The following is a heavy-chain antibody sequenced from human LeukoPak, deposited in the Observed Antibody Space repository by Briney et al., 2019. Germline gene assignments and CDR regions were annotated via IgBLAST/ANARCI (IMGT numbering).Heavy chain of an antibody. V-gene: IGHV3-23*01. Sequence: GGTLRLSCAASGFTFSSYGMSWVRQAPGKGLEWVSAISGSGGSTYYADSVKGRFTISRDNSKNTLYLQMNSLRAEDTAVYYCAKDSHYGSGSYYNVGHDAFDIWGQGTMVTVSS. CDR2: ISGSGGST. CDR1: GFTFSSYG. D-gene: IGHD3-10*01. J-gene: IGHJ3*02. CDR3: AKDSHYGSGSYYNVGHDAFDI.